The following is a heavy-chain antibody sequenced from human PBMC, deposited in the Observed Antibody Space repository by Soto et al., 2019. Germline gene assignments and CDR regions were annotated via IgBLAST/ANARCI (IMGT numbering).Heavy chain of an antibody. V-gene: IGHV4-39*01. CDR2: SYYRRNT. CDR1: GGSIDSSDLY. J-gene: IGHJ4*02. D-gene: IGHD3-16*01. Sequence: QLHLQESGPGLVKSSETLSLTCNVSGGSIDSSDLYWVWVRQAPGEGLEWIVSSYYRRNTYYNSCLRSRVSVSVDTSKNQFSLRLRSVTAADTAVYYCARHGHWAPFDDWGQGTLVTVSS. CDR3: ARHGHWAPFDD.